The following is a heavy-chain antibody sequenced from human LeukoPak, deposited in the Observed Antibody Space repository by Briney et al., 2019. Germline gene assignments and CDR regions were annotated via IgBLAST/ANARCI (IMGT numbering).Heavy chain of an antibody. J-gene: IGHJ3*02. CDR1: GFTFSSYE. CDR3: ARDRGVLRFLEWSRYAFDI. CDR2: ISSSGSTI. V-gene: IGHV3-48*03. Sequence: PGGSLRLSCAASGFTFSSYEMNWVRQAPGKGLEWVSYISSSGSTIYYADPVKGRFTISRDNAKNSLYLQMNSLRAEDTAVYYCARDRGVLRFLEWSRYAFDIWGQGTMVTVSS. D-gene: IGHD3-3*01.